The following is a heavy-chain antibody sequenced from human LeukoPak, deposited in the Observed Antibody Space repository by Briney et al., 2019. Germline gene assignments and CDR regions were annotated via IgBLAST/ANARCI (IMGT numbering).Heavy chain of an antibody. CDR3: AGYKLTGDDY. Sequence: SETLSLTCTVSGGSISSYYWSWIRQPPGKGLEWIGYIYYSGSTNYNPSLKSRVTISVDTSKNQFSLKLSSVTAADTAVDYCAGYKLTGDDYWGQGTLVTVSS. CDR2: IYYSGST. D-gene: IGHD7-27*01. J-gene: IGHJ4*02. V-gene: IGHV4-59*01. CDR1: GGSISSYY.